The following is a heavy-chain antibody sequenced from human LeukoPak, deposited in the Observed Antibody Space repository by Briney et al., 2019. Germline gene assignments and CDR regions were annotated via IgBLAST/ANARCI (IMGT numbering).Heavy chain of an antibody. Sequence: ASVKVSCKASGYTFTSYDINWVRLATGQGLEWMGWMNPNSGNTGYVQKFQGSVTMTRNTSISTAYMELSSLKSEDTGVYYCARGGGSSYGYYYGLDVWGQGTTVTVSS. D-gene: IGHD6-6*01. J-gene: IGHJ6*02. CDR1: GYTFTSYD. V-gene: IGHV1-8*01. CDR2: MNPNSGNT. CDR3: ARGGGSSYGYYYGLDV.